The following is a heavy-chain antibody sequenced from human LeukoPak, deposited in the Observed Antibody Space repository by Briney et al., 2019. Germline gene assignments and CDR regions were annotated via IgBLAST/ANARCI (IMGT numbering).Heavy chain of an antibody. CDR1: GYSFTSYW. J-gene: IGHJ3*02. CDR2: IYPGDSDT. D-gene: IGHD6-13*01. V-gene: IGHV5-51*01. CDR3: ASPAYSSSWYYDAFDI. Sequence: GEXXKISCKGSGYSFTSYWIGWVRQMPGKGLEWMGIIYPGDSDTRYSPSFQGQVTISADKSISTAYLQWSSLKASDTAMYYCASPAYSSSWYYDAFDIWGQGTMVTVSS.